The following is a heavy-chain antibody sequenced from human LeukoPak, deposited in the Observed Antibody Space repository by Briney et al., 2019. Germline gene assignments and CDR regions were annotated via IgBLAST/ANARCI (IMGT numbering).Heavy chain of an antibody. CDR1: GYTFTSSD. D-gene: IGHD2-15*01. Sequence: GASVKVSCKASGYTFTSSDFNWVRQATGQGLEWMGRMNPNSGNTGYAQKFQGRVTMTRDTSISTAYMELSSLRSEDTAVYYCAKDRARTPYCGAGSCYFDYWGQGTLVTVSS. CDR2: MNPNSGNT. V-gene: IGHV1-8*01. CDR3: AKDRARTPYCGAGSCYFDY. J-gene: IGHJ4*02.